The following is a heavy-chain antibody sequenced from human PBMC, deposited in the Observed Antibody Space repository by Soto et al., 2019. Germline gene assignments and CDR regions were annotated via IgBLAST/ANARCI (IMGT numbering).Heavy chain of an antibody. J-gene: IGHJ4*02. D-gene: IGHD6-19*01. Sequence: QVQLVESGGGVVQPGRSLRLSCAASGFTFSSYAMHWVRQAPGKGLEWVAVISYDGSNKYYADSVKGRFTISRDNSKNTLYLQMNSLRAEDTAVYYCAGDLVAVAGRGLPNYWGQGTLVTVSS. CDR1: GFTFSSYA. V-gene: IGHV3-30-3*01. CDR3: AGDLVAVAGRGLPNY. CDR2: ISYDGSNK.